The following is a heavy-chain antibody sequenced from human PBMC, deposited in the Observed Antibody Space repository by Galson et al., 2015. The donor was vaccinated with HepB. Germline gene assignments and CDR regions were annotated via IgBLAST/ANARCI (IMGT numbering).Heavy chain of an antibody. CDR1: GFTVSSNY. CDR3: AREGLSSGWSYWFFDL. V-gene: IGHV3-53*01. J-gene: IGHJ2*01. Sequence: SLRLSCAAPGFTVSSNYMSWVRQAPGKGLEWVSVIYSVGSTYYADSVKGRFTISRDNSKNTLYLQMNSLRAEDTAVYYCAREGLSSGWSYWFFDLWGRGTLVTVSS. D-gene: IGHD6-19*01. CDR2: IYSVGST.